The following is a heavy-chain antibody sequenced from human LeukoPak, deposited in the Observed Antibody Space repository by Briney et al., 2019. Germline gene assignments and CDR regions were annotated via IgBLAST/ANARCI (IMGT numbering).Heavy chain of an antibody. CDR3: ARDIVGAINWFDP. CDR2: IYTSGST. J-gene: IGHJ5*02. D-gene: IGHD2-21*01. CDR1: GGSISSGSYY. Sequence: PSETLSLTCTVSGGSISSGSYYWSWIRQPAGKGLEWIGRIYTSGSTNYNPSLKSRVTISVDTSKNQFSLKLSSVTAADTAVYYCARDIVGAINWFDPWGQGTLVTVSS. V-gene: IGHV4-61*02.